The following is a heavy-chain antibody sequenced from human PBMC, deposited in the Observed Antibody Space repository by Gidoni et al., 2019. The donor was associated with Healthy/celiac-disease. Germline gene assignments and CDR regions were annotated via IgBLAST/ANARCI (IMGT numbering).Heavy chain of an antibody. Sequence: EVQLLESGGGLVQPGGSLRLSCAAYGLTFSSYAMSWVRQAPGKGLEWGSAISGSGGSTYYADSVKGRFTISRDNSKNTLYLQMNSLRAEDTAVYYCATDITMIVVVITGTFDYWGQGTLVTVSS. J-gene: IGHJ4*02. CDR3: ATDITMIVVVITGTFDY. CDR1: GLTFSSYA. D-gene: IGHD3-22*01. CDR2: ISGSGGST. V-gene: IGHV3-23*01.